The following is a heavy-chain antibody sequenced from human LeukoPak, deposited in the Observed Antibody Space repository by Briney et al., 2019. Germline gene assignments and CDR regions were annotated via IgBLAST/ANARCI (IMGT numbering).Heavy chain of an antibody. V-gene: IGHV4-34*01. CDR3: ASRLEFCSGGNCYSDGFDY. D-gene: IGHD2-15*01. J-gene: IGHJ4*02. Sequence: SETLSLTCAVYGGSFSGYYWSWIRQPPGKGLEWIGEINHSGSSNYNPSLKSRVTISVGKSKNQFSLKLSSVTAADTAVYYCASRLEFCSGGNCYSDGFDYWGQGTLVTVSS. CDR1: GGSFSGYY. CDR2: INHSGSS.